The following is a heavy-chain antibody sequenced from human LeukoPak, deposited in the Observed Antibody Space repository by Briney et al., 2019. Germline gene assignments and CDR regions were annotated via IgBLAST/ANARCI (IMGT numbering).Heavy chain of an antibody. CDR3: AKTNTYVNFDY. J-gene: IGHJ4*02. D-gene: IGHD5-18*01. CDR1: GFTFSSYW. CDR2: INSDGSST. Sequence: RGSLRLSCAASGFTFSSYWMHWVRQAPGKGLVWVSRINSDGSSTSYADSVKGRFTISRDNSKNTLYLQMNSLRAEDTAVYYCAKTNTYVNFDYWGQGTLVTVSS. V-gene: IGHV3-74*01.